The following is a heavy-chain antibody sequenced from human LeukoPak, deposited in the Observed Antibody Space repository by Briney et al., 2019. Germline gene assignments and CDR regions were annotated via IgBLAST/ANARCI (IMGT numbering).Heavy chain of an antibody. V-gene: IGHV5-51*01. D-gene: IGHD3-22*01. CDR3: ARSPNELDGSGYPEVFDY. CDR2: IYPGDSDT. Sequence: GESLKISCKGSGYSFISNWIGWVRQMPGKGLEWMGIIYPGDSDTRYSPSFQGQVTLSADNSISTAYLQWSSLKASDTAMYYCARSPNELDGSGYPEVFDYWGQGTLVTVSS. J-gene: IGHJ4*02. CDR1: GYSFISNW.